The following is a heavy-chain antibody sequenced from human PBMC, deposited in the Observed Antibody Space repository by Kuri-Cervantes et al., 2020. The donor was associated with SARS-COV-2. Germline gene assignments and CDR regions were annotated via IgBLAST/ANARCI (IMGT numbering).Heavy chain of an antibody. CDR2: IFWNDNK. CDR1: GFSRSSEGVV. Sequence: YGPTLVQPTQPLTLTCTFSGFSRSSEGVVVGWIRQPPGKALEWLALIFWNDNKRYSPSLKSRLTITKDTSKNQVVLRMTTMDPVDTGAYYCAHSSISSNWADDAFHIWGQGTMVTVSS. J-gene: IGHJ3*02. D-gene: IGHD6-13*01. V-gene: IGHV2-5*01. CDR3: AHSSISSNWADDAFHI.